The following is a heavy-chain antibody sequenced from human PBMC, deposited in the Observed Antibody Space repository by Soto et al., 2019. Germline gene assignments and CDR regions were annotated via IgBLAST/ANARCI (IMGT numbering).Heavy chain of an antibody. CDR3: ARDIRDYYDSSGYLDY. J-gene: IGHJ4*02. CDR2: IYTSGST. D-gene: IGHD3-22*01. V-gene: IGHV4-4*07. Sequence: SETLSLTCTVSGGSISSYYWSWIRQPAGKGLEWIGRIYTSGSTNYNPSLKSRVTMSVDTSKNQFSLKLSSVTAADTAVYYCARDIRDYYDSSGYLDYWGQGTLVTVSS. CDR1: GGSISSYY.